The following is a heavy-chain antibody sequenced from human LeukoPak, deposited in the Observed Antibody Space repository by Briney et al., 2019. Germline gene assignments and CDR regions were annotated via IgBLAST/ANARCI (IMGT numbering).Heavy chain of an antibody. D-gene: IGHD1-14*01. CDR3: ARRTLGGPLYNWFDP. J-gene: IGHJ5*02. CDR1: GGSISGSSYY. CDR2: IYYNGSP. V-gene: IGHV4-39*01. Sequence: PSETLSLTCTVSGGSISGSSYYWGWIRQPPGKRLEWIGDIYYNGSPYYNPSLKSRVTISVDTSKNQFSLKLSSVTATDTAVYYCARRTLGGPLYNWFDPWGQGTLVTVSS.